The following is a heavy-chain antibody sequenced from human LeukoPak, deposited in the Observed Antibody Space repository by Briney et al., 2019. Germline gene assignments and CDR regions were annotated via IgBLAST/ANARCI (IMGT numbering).Heavy chain of an antibody. CDR3: ASEVHRYCSGGSCYFNG. CDR1: GGTFSSYA. Sequence: SVKVSCKASGGTFSSYAISWVRQAPGQGLEWMGRIIPIFGTANYAQTFQGRVTITTDESTSTAYMELSSLRSEDTAVYYCASEVHRYCSGGSCYFNGWGQGTLVTVSS. J-gene: IGHJ4*02. CDR2: IIPIFGTA. V-gene: IGHV1-69*05. D-gene: IGHD2-15*01.